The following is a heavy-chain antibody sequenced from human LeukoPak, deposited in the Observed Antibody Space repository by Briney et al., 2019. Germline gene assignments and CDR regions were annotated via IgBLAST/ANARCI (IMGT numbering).Heavy chain of an antibody. CDR2: ISGSGGST. J-gene: IGHJ6*03. CDR1: GFTFDDYA. V-gene: IGHV3-23*01. CDR3: AKGDYYYYYMDV. D-gene: IGHD3-16*01. Sequence: PGGSLRLSCTTSGFTFDDYAMTWVRQAPGKGLEWVSAISGSGGSTYYADSVKGRFTISRDNAKNSLYLQMNSLRAEDAALYYCAKGDYYYYYMDVWGKGTTVTISS.